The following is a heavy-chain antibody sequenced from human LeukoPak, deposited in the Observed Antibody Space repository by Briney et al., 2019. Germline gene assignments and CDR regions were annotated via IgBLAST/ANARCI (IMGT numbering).Heavy chain of an antibody. CDR2: IYYSGST. V-gene: IGHV4-59*01. CDR1: GGSFSGYY. CDR3: ARDFRYYYDYGFDP. D-gene: IGHD3-22*01. Sequence: PSETLSLTCAVYGGSFSGYYWSWIRQPPGKGLEWTGYIYYSGSTNYNPSLKSRVTISVDTSKNQFSLKLSSVTAADTAEYYCARDFRYYYDYGFDPWGQGTLVTVSS. J-gene: IGHJ5*02.